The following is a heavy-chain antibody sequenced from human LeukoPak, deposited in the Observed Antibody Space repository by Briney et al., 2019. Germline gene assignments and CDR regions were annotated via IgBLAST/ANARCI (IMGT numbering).Heavy chain of an antibody. Sequence: SETLSLTCTVSGDFISSYYWNWIRQPPGKGLEWIGYIYNSGSTNYNPSLKSRVTISVDTSKNQFSLNLTSVTAADTAVYYCARFTPQGYGWGGYNRFDPWGQGTLVTVSS. CDR2: IYNSGST. CDR1: GDFISSYY. V-gene: IGHV4-59*01. D-gene: IGHD3-16*01. J-gene: IGHJ5*02. CDR3: ARFTPQGYGWGGYNRFDP.